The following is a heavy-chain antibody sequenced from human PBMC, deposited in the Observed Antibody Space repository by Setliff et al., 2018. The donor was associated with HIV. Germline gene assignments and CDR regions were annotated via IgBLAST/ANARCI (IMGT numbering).Heavy chain of an antibody. CDR1: GGTFSNYA. J-gene: IGHJ6*02. CDR2: IIPIFGTA. D-gene: IGHD2-2*01. CDR3: ASAYCSSTGCYVRWGNGMDV. V-gene: IGHV1-69*05. Sequence: VSCKTSGGTFSNYAISWVRQAPGQGLEWMGGIIPIFGTASHAQKFQGRVTITTDESTSTAYMELSSLRFEDTAMYYCASAYCSSTGCYVRWGNGMDVWGQGTTVTVSS.